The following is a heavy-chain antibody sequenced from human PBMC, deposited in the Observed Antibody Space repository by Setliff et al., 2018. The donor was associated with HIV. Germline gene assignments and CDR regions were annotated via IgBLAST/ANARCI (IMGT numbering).Heavy chain of an antibody. CDR3: ARSLYDSSCYPLLH. CDR1: GYIFTSYG. D-gene: IGHD3-22*01. J-gene: IGHJ4*02. V-gene: IGHV1-18*01. Sequence: ASVKVSCKASGYIFTSYGISWVRQAPGQGLEWMGWISAYNGNTNYAQKFQGRVTLTTDTSTSTAHMELRSLRSDDTAVYYCARSLYDSSCYPLLHWGQGTLVTVSS. CDR2: ISAYNGNT.